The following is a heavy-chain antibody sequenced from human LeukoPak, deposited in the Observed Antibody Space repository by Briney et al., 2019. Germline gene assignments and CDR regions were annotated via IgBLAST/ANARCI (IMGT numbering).Heavy chain of an antibody. Sequence: SETLSLTCTVSGGSISSYYWSWIRQPPGKGLEWIGYIYYSGSTNYNPSLKSRVTISVDTSKNQFSLKLSSVTAADTAVYYCARGDRLADDAFGIWGQGTMVTVSS. CDR1: GGSISSYY. V-gene: IGHV4-59*01. CDR3: ARGDRLADDAFGI. D-gene: IGHD2-21*02. J-gene: IGHJ3*02. CDR2: IYYSGST.